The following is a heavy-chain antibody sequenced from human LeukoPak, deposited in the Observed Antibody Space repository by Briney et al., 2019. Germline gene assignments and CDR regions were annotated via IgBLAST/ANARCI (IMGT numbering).Heavy chain of an antibody. CDR2: ISGSGGST. J-gene: IGHJ4*02. V-gene: IGHV3-23*01. CDR3: AKDLRYYYDSSGEGPFDY. Sequence: GGSPRLSCAASGFTFSSYWMSWVRQAPGKGLEWVSAISGSGGSTYYADSVKGRFTISRDNSKNTLYLQMNSLRAEDTAVYYCAKDLRYYYDSSGEGPFDYWGQGTLVTVSS. D-gene: IGHD3-22*01. CDR1: GFTFSSYW.